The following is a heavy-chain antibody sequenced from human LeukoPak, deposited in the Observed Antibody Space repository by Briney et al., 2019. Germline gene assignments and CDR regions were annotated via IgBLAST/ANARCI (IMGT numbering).Heavy chain of an antibody. CDR2: IYTSGST. CDR3: ARGIYYDSTAYYWFDP. J-gene: IGHJ5*02. D-gene: IGHD3-22*01. Sequence: PSETLSLTCTVSGGSISFYYWSWIRQPAGKGLEWIGRIYTSGSTNYNPSLKSRVTISLDKSKNQFSLKLSSVTAADTAVYYCARGIYYDSTAYYWFDPWGQGTLVTVSS. CDR1: GGSISFYY. V-gene: IGHV4-4*07.